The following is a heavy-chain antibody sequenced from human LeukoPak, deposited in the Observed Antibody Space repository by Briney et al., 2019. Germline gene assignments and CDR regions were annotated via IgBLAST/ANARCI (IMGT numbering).Heavy chain of an antibody. J-gene: IGHJ5*02. CDR1: GYSFTSYW. CDR3: ARLGGEGRWLQFINWFDP. CDR2: IYPGVSDT. Sequence: GESLQSSCKGSGYSFTSYWIGWVRQMPGKGLEWMGTIYPGVSDTRYSPSFQGQVTISADKSISTAYLQWSSLKASDTAMYYCARLGGEGRWLQFINWFDPWGQGTLVTVSS. D-gene: IGHD5-24*01. V-gene: IGHV5-51*01.